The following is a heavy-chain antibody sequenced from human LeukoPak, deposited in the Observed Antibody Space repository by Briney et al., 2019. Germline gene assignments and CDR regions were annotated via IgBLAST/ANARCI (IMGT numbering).Heavy chain of an antibody. CDR3: ARGGYSYGYFDY. J-gene: IGHJ4*02. CDR1: GGSISSGSYY. V-gene: IGHV4-61*02. CDR2: IYTSGST. Sequence: SETLSLTCAVSGGSISSGSYYWSWIRQPAGTGLEWIGRIYTSGSTNYNPSLKSRVTISVDTSKNQFSLKLSSVTAADTAVYYCARGGYSYGYFDYWGQGTLVTVSS. D-gene: IGHD5-18*01.